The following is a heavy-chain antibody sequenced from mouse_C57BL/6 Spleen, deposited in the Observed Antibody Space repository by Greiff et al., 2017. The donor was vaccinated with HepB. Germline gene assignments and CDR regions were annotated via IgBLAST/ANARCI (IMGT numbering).Heavy chain of an antibody. V-gene: IGHV1-69*01. Sequence: VKLSCKASGYTFTSYWMHWVKQRPGQGLEWIGEIDPSDSYTNYNQKFKGKSTLTVDKSSSTAYMQLSSLTSEDSAVYYCARDYGSSSPFAYWGQGTLVTVSA. J-gene: IGHJ3*01. CDR2: IDPSDSYT. D-gene: IGHD1-1*01. CDR1: GYTFTSYW. CDR3: ARDYGSSSPFAY.